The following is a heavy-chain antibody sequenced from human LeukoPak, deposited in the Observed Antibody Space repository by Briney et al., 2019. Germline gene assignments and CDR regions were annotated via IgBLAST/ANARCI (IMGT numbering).Heavy chain of an antibody. D-gene: IGHD1-26*01. Sequence: SETLSLTCAVSGGSISSGGYSWSWIRQPPGKGLEWIGYIYHSGSTYYNPSLKSRVTVSVDRSKNQFSLKLTSVTAADTAVYYCAREWELHWFDPWGQGTLVTVSS. CDR1: GGSISSGGYS. V-gene: IGHV4-30-2*01. J-gene: IGHJ5*02. CDR2: IYHSGST. CDR3: AREWELHWFDP.